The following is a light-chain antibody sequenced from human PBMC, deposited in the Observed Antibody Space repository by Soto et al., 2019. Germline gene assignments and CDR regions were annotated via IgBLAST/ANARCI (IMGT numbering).Light chain of an antibody. CDR2: GAS. CDR1: QGVITN. J-gene: IGKJ1*01. V-gene: IGKV3-15*01. Sequence: EVVLTQSPDTLSLSPGERATLSCRASQGVITNLAWYQHKPGQGPRLLIYGASTRATGVPARFSGSGSVTEFTLTISSLQSEDFGVYYCQQYNNFRGTFGQGTKV. CDR3: QQYNNFRGT.